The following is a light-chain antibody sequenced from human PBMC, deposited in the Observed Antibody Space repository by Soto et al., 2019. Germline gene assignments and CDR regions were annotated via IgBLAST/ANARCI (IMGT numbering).Light chain of an antibody. J-gene: IGKJ4*01. CDR3: QQRSSWPLT. Sequence: VLTQSPATLSLSPGERATLSCRASRGIDTYLAWYQQQRGQAPRLLIYDASNRTTGIPARFSGGGSGTDYTLSISSLETDEFAVYDCQQRSSWPLTGGGGTKVEIK. CDR1: RGIDTY. CDR2: DAS. V-gene: IGKV3-11*01.